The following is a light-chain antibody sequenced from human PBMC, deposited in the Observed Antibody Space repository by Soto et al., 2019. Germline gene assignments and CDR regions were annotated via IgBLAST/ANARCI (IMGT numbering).Light chain of an antibody. V-gene: IGKV3-11*01. CDR2: DAS. Sequence: PGERATLSCRASQSVSSSLGWYQQKPGQAPRLLIYDASNRATGIPARFSGSGSGTDFILTISSLEPEDFAVYHCQQRSNWPPTFGQGTKVEIK. CDR1: QSVSSS. J-gene: IGKJ1*01. CDR3: QQRSNWPPT.